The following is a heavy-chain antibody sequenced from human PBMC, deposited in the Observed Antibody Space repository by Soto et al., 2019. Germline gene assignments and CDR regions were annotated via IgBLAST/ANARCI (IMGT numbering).Heavy chain of an antibody. J-gene: IGHJ5*02. CDR2: INSDGSST. CDR1: GFTFSSYW. CDR3: ARVRYNWKVGWFDP. V-gene: IGHV3-74*01. Sequence: PGGSLRLSCAASGFTFSSYWMHWVRQAPGKGLVWVSRINSDGSSTCYADSVKGRFTISRDNAKNTLYLQMNSLRAEDTAVYYCARVRYNWKVGWFDPWGQGTLVTVSS. D-gene: IGHD1-20*01.